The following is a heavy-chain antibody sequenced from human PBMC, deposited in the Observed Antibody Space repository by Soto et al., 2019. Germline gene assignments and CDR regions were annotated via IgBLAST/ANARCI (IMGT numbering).Heavy chain of an antibody. V-gene: IGHV4-30-4*01. D-gene: IGHD4-17*01. CDR1: GGSISIAEYY. CDR2: IFYTWRT. Sequence: QVQLRESGPGLGKPSQTLSLTCTVSGGSISIAEYYWSWIRQPPGKGLEWIGNIFYTWRTYYNPSLTSRVSISVVKSKNQFSLQLTSVTAADTAVYYCVSFQDSGDYTSFEEWGQRALVTV. J-gene: IGHJ4*02. CDR3: VSFQDSGDYTSFEE.